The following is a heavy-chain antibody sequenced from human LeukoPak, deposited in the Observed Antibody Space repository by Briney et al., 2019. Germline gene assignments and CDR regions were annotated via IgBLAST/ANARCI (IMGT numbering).Heavy chain of an antibody. V-gene: IGHV1-2*02. CDR3: ARGGRDGYNLVDY. Sequence: GASVKVSCKASGYTFIIYDINWVRQATGQGLEWMGWINPNSGGTNYAQKFQGRVTMTRDTSISTAYMELSRLRSDDTAVYYCARGGRDGYNLVDYWGQGTLVTVSS. D-gene: IGHD5-24*01. CDR2: INPNSGGT. J-gene: IGHJ4*02. CDR1: GYTFIIYD.